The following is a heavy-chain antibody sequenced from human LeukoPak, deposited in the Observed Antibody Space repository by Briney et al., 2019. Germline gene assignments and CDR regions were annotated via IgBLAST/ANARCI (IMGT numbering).Heavy chain of an antibody. CDR1: GGSISSYY. CDR2: IYYSGST. V-gene: IGHV4-59*08. Sequence: SETLSLTCTVSGGSISSYYWSWIRQPPGKGLEWIGYIYYSGSTNYNPSLKSRVTISVDTSKNQFSLKLNSVTAADTAVYYCATGWSGYYWTTWGQGTLVAVSS. CDR3: ATGWSGYYWTT. J-gene: IGHJ5*02. D-gene: IGHD3-3*01.